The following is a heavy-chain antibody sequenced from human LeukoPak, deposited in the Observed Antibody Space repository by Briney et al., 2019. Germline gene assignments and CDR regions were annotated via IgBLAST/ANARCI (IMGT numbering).Heavy chain of an antibody. CDR1: GGTFSSYA. CDR2: IIPIFGTA. V-gene: IGHV1-69*13. J-gene: IGHJ4*02. Sequence: SVKVSCKASGGTFSSYAISWVRQAHGQGLEWMGGIIPIFGTANYAQKFQGRVTITADESTSTAYMELSSLRSEDTAVYYCARGVLAAAGQPYYFDYWGQGTLVTVSS. D-gene: IGHD6-13*01. CDR3: ARGVLAAAGQPYYFDY.